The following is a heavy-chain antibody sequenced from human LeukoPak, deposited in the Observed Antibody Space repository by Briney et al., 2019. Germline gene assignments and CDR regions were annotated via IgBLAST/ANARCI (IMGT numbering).Heavy chain of an antibody. V-gene: IGHV3-21*01. CDR2: ISSSSSYI. Sequence: GGSLRLSCAASGFTFSSYSMNWVRQAPGKGLEWVSSISSSSSYIYYADSVKGRFTISRDNAKNSPYLQMNSLRAEDTAVYYCARDGTYDSSGYYLPGDYWVQGTLVTVSS. CDR3: ARDGTYDSSGYYLPGDY. CDR1: GFTFSSYS. J-gene: IGHJ4*02. D-gene: IGHD3-22*01.